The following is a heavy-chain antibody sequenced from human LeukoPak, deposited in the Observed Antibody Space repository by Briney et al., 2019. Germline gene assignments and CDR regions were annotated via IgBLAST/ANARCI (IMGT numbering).Heavy chain of an antibody. Sequence: SETLSLTCRVSGGSMSSYFWTWIRQPPGKGLEWIGYVYDSGSTNYNPSLKSRGIISVDTSKNQFSLKLRSVTTADTAVYYCARSKWGYAFDIWGQGTMVTVSS. V-gene: IGHV4-59*01. CDR2: VYDSGST. D-gene: IGHD7-27*01. J-gene: IGHJ3*02. CDR3: ARSKWGYAFDI. CDR1: GGSMSSYF.